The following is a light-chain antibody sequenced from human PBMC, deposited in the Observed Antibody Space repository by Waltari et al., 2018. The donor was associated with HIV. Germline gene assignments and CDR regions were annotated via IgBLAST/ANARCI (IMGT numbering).Light chain of an antibody. CDR1: NTDIASFDL. Sequence: QSALPQPASVSVSPGHSVTLSCPGGNTDIASFDLVFWYQQRSGEAPQLIIFGVTSRPSGVSSRFSGFKSGHTASLTISGLHDGDEAYYFCSSYSTLKTILFGGGTKLTV. CDR2: GVT. V-gene: IGLV2-14*03. J-gene: IGLJ3*02. CDR3: SSYSTLKTIL.